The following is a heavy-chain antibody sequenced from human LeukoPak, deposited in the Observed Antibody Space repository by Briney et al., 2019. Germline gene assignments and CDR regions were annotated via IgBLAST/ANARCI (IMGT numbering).Heavy chain of an antibody. Sequence: ASVKVSCKASGGTFSSYAISWVRQAPGQGLEWMGGIIPIFGTASYAQKFQGRVTITTDESTSTAYMELSSLRSEDTAVYYCARDRLRGYSYGYFDYWGQGTLVTVSS. CDR2: IIPIFGTA. CDR1: GGTFSSYA. J-gene: IGHJ4*02. V-gene: IGHV1-69*05. CDR3: ARDRLRGYSYGYFDY. D-gene: IGHD5-18*01.